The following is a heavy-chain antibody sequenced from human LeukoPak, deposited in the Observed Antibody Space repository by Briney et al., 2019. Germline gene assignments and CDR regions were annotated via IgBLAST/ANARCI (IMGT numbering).Heavy chain of an antibody. J-gene: IGHJ4*02. CDR2: IRSKANSYAT. V-gene: IGHV3-73*01. CDR3: TRHGYSSSHIDY. D-gene: IGHD6-13*01. CDR1: GFTFSGSA. Sequence: PGGSLRLSCAASGFTFSGSAMHWVRQASGKGLEWVGRIRSKANSYATAYAASVKGRFTISRDDSKNTAYLQMNSLKTEDTAVYYCTRHGYSSSHIDYWGRGTLVTVSS.